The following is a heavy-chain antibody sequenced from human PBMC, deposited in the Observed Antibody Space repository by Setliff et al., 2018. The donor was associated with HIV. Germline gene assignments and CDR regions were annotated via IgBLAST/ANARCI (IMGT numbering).Heavy chain of an antibody. CDR1: GFSLDTSGVG. D-gene: IGHD6-6*01. CDR3: ARGIPQREYSTSSRLVDY. Sequence: ESGPTLVNPTQTLTLTCTFSGFSLDTSGVGVTWIRQPPGKGLEWLGEINHSGSTNYNPSLKSRVTISVDTSKNHFSLKLSSVTAADTAVYYCARGIPQREYSTSSRLVDYWGQGTLVTVSS. J-gene: IGHJ4*02. V-gene: IGHV4-4*02. CDR2: INHSGST.